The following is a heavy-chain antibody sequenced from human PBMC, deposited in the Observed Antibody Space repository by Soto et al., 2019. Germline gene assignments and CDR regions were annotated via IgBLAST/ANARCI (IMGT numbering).Heavy chain of an antibody. CDR2: ISPMFGAA. V-gene: IGHV1-69*19. D-gene: IGHD3-10*01. CDR3: AREVQVHTPAFVY. J-gene: IGHJ4*02. CDR1: GGTFNTYA. Sequence: QVQLVQSGAEMKKPGSSVKVSCQSSGGTFNTYAMNWVRQAPGQGPERMGDISPMFGAANYAPKFQGRVTITADESTGTSYMQLSSWTSEDTALYFCAREVQVHTPAFVYWGQGTLVTVSS.